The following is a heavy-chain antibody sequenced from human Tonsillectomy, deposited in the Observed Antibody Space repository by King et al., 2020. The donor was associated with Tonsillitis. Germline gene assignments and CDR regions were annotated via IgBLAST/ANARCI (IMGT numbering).Heavy chain of an antibody. CDR3: AKGWVEMDA. D-gene: IGHD5-24*01. V-gene: IGHV3-23*04. CDR1: GFTFSSCA. J-gene: IGHJ4*02. Sequence: VQLVESGGGLVQPGGSLRLSCAASGFTFSSCAMTWFRPAPGMRLEGVSAISGSAGGTYYADSVKGRFTISRDNSKNTLYLQMNSLRAEDTAVYYCAKGWVEMDAWGQGTLVTVSS. CDR2: ISGSAGGT.